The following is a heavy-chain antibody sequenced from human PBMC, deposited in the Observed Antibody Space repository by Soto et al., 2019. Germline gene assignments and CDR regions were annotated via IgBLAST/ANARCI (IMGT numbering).Heavy chain of an antibody. CDR2: ISYDGSNK. CDR1: GFTFSSYA. D-gene: IGHD2-2*01. CDR3: ARDPEERVPAASCFDY. Sequence: VGSLRLSCAASGFTFSSYAMHWVRQAPGKGLEWVAVISYDGSNKYYADSVKGRFTISRDNSKNTLYLQMNSLRAEDTAVYYCARDPEERVPAASCFDYWGQGTLVTVSS. J-gene: IGHJ4*02. V-gene: IGHV3-30-3*01.